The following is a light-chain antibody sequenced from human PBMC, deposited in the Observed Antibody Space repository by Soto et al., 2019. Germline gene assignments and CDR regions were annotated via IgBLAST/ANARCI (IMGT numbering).Light chain of an antibody. V-gene: IGKV3-15*01. CDR1: QSVSSN. Sequence: EIVMNQSGATLSVRTGEGAPLSCRASQSVSSNLAWYQQKPGQSPRLLIYGASTRATGIPARFSGSGSGTEFTLTISSLQSEDFAVYCCQQYNNWPATFGQGTKVDIK. CDR3: QQYNNWPAT. CDR2: GAS. J-gene: IGKJ1*01.